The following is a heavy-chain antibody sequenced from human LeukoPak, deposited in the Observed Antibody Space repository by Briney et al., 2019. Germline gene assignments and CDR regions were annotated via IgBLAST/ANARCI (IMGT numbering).Heavy chain of an antibody. CDR1: GGSISSYY. CDR2: IYYSGST. J-gene: IGHJ6*03. D-gene: IGHD2-15*01. V-gene: IGHV4-59*01. Sequence: SETLSLTCTVSGGSISSYYWSWIRQPPGKGLEWIGYIYYSGSTNYNPSLKSRVTISVDTSKNQFSLKLSSVTAADTAVYYCARGGGGSPYCMDVWGKGTTVTISS. CDR3: ARGGGGSPYCMDV.